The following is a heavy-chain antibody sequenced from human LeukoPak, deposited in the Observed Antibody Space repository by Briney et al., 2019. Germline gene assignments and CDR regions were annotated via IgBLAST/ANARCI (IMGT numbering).Heavy chain of an antibody. CDR1: GYSFTTYW. CDR3: ARYSYGDYYYYGMDV. Sequence: KVGESLKISCKGSGYSFTTYWIGWVRQMPGKGLEWMGIIYPGDSDTRYSPSFQGQVTISADKSISTAYLQWSSLKASDTAMYYCARYSYGDYYYYGMDVWGQGTTVTVSS. J-gene: IGHJ6*02. V-gene: IGHV5-51*01. D-gene: IGHD4-17*01. CDR2: IYPGDSDT.